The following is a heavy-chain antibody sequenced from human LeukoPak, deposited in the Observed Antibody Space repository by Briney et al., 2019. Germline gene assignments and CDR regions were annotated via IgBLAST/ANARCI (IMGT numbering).Heavy chain of an antibody. CDR3: ARNQRRLDY. J-gene: IGHJ4*02. CDR2: IKQDGSEK. V-gene: IGHV3-7*01. Sequence: PGGSLRLSCAASGFTFSTYWMSWVRQAPGKGLELVANIKQDGSEKYYVDSVKGRFTISRDNAKTSLYLQVNSLRAEDTAVYYCARNQRRLDYWGQGTLVTASS. D-gene: IGHD1-14*01. CDR1: GFTFSTYW.